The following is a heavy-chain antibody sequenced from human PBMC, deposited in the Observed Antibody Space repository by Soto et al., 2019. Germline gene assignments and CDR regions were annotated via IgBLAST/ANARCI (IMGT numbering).Heavy chain of an antibody. CDR1: GGSFSGYY. V-gene: IGHV4-34*01. CDR2: INHSGST. J-gene: IGHJ4*02. D-gene: IGHD5-18*01. CDR3: ARGLRRGYSYAPGY. Sequence: PEETLSLTCAVYGGSFSGYYWSWIRQPPGKGLEWIGEINHSGSTNYNPSLKSRVTISVDTSKNQFSLKLSSVTAADTAVYYCARGLRRGYSYAPGYWGQGTLVTVSS.